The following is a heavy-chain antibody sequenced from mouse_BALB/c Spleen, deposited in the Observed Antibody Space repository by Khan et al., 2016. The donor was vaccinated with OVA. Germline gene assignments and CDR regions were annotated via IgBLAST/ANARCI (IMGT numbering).Heavy chain of an antibody. V-gene: IGHV2-6-5*01. CDR3: AKGVWSYYFALDY. CDR2: IWGGGST. D-gene: IGHD2-10*02. J-gene: IGHJ4*01. CDR1: GFSLTDYG. Sequence: VQLQESGPGLVAPSQSLSITCTVSGFSLTDYGVSWIRQPPGKGLEWLGVIWGGGSTHYYSALTSRLSIIKDNSKSQVFLKMNSLQTDDTAMYYGAKGVWSYYFALDYWGQGTSVTVSS.